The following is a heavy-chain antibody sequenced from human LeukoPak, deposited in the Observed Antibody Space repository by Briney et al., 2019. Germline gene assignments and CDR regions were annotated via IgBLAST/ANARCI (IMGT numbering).Heavy chain of an antibody. D-gene: IGHD3-22*01. V-gene: IGHV3-33*01. CDR1: GFTFSSYG. Sequence: GGSLRLSCAASGFTFSSYGMHWVRQAPGKGLEWVAVIWDDGSNKYYADSVKGRFTISRDNSKNTLYLQMNSLRAEDTAVYYCTRDLYYYDSSGSFDYWGQGTLVTVSS. CDR3: TRDLYYYDSSGSFDY. J-gene: IGHJ4*02. CDR2: IWDDGSNK.